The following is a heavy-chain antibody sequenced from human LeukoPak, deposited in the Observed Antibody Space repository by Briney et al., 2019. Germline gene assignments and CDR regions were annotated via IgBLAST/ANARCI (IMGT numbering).Heavy chain of an antibody. D-gene: IGHD3-22*01. J-gene: IGHJ4*02. V-gene: IGHV3-74*01. Sequence: GGSLRLSCAASGFTFSSYWMHWVRQAPGQGLVWVSRIITDGSSTSYADSVKGRFTISRDNAKNTLYLQMNSLRAEDTAVYYCARDPTSYYYDNSGYYYDYWGQGTLVTVSS. CDR3: ARDPTSYYYDNSGYYYDY. CDR2: IITDGSST. CDR1: GFTFSSYW.